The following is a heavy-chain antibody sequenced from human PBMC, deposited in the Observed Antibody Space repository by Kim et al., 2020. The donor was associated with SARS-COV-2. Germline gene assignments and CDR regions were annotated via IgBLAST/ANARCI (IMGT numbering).Heavy chain of an antibody. V-gene: IGHV4-4*02. J-gene: IGHJ4*02. CDR1: GDSMSSDW. CDR2: VDHSGRT. CDR3: ARDIGSHPGY. D-gene: IGHD3-10*01. Sequence: SETLSLTCTVSGDSMSSDWWSWVRQPPGKGLEWIGEVDHSGRTNYNPSLLSRVTISVDKSKNQFSLKLNFMTDADTAFYYCARDIGSHPGYWSQGTLVTVYS.